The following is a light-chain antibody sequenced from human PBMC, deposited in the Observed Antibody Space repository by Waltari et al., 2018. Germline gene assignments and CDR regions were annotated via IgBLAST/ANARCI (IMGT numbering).Light chain of an antibody. CDR1: QSLLHPNMYNY. V-gene: IGKV2-28*01. CDR3: MQALQTPWT. J-gene: IGKJ1*01. CDR2: LGS. Sequence: DIVMTQSPLSLPVTRGEPASISCRSSQSLLHPNMYNYVDWYLQKPGQSPQLLIYLGSSRASGVPDRFSGSGSGTNFTLKITRVEAEDVGVYYCMQALQTPWTFGQGTRVEIK.